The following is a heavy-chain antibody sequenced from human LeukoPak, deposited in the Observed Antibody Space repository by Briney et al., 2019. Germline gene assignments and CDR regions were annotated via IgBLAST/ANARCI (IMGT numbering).Heavy chain of an antibody. V-gene: IGHV3-23*01. CDR1: GFTFSSYA. CDR2: ISGPGGTT. D-gene: IGHD2-15*01. CDR3: AKHPRNSCSGGTCYWFDL. Sequence: PGGSLRLSRAASGFTFSSYAMSWVRQAPGKGLEWVSAISGPGGTTYYADSVKGRFTISRDNSKNTLYLQMNSLRAEDTAVYYCAKHPRNSCSGGTCYWFDLWGQGTLVTVSS. J-gene: IGHJ5*02.